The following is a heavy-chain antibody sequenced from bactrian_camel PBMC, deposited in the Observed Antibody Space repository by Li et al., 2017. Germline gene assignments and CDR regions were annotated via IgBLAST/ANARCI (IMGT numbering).Heavy chain of an antibody. D-gene: IGHD2*01. V-gene: IGHV3S55*01. Sequence: HVQLVESGGGSVQAGGSLRLSCEASGFSIDSVIMAWFRQAPEKEREGVAAICGGITYYADSVKGRFSISQDNAKSTLYLQMNSLKPEDTAMYYCAADCADIVIVTTAINPLYTYEGQGTQVTVS. CDR1: GFSIDSVI. CDR2: ICGGIT. J-gene: IGHJ4*01.